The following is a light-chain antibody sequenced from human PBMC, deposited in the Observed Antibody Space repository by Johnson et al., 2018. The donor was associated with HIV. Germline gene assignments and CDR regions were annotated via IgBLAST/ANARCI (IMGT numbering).Light chain of an antibody. J-gene: IGLJ1*01. CDR3: GTWDSSLSAWV. Sequence: QSVLTQPPSVSAAPGQKVTISCSGSDYNIGNNYVSWYQQVPGTAPKLLIYDNDKRPSGIPDRFSASKSGTSATLGITGLPTGDEADYYCGTWDSSLSAWVFGAGTKVTVL. CDR1: DYNIGNNY. V-gene: IGLV1-51*01. CDR2: DND.